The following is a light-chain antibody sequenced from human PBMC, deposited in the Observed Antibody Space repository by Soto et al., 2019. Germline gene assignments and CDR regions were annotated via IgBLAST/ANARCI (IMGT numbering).Light chain of an antibody. Sequence: EIVLTQSPGTLSLSPGERATLSCRASQSVSNNLAWIQQKPGQTPRLLMYGASSRATGIPDRFSGSGSGTRFTLTISRLEPEDFAVYYCQQDGGSPFTFGPGTKVEI. CDR3: QQDGGSPFT. J-gene: IGKJ3*01. CDR1: QSVSNN. V-gene: IGKV3-20*01. CDR2: GAS.